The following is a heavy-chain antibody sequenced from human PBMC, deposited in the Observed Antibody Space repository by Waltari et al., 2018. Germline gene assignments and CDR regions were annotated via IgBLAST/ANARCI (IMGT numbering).Heavy chain of an antibody. CDR2: INAGNGNT. D-gene: IGHD3-10*01. Sequence: QVQLVQSGAEVKKPGASVKVSCKASGYTFTSYAMHWVRQAPGQRLEWMGWINAGNGNTKYSQKFQGRVTITRDTSASTAYMGLSSLRSEDTAVYYCAREGTHDAFDIWGQGTMVTVSS. V-gene: IGHV1-3*01. J-gene: IGHJ3*02. CDR3: AREGTHDAFDI. CDR1: GYTFTSYA.